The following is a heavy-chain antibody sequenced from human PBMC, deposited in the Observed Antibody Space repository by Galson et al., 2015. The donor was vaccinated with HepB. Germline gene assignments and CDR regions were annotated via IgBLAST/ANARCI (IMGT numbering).Heavy chain of an antibody. CDR2: ISYDGSNK. J-gene: IGHJ1*01. CDR3: AKEEVSSSWYEYYFQH. Sequence: SGAEVKKPGESLKISCAASGFTFSSYGMHWVRQAPGKGLEWVAVISYDGSNKYYADSVKGRFTISRDNSKNTLYLQMNSLRAEDTAVYYCAKEEVSSSWYEYYFQHWGQGTLVTVSS. CDR1: GFTFSSYG. V-gene: IGHV3-30*18. D-gene: IGHD6-13*01.